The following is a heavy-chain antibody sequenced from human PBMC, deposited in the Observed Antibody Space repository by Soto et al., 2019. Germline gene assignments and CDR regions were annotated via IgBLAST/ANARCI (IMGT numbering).Heavy chain of an antibody. V-gene: IGHV2-5*02. CDR2: IYWDDDK. CDR3: AHTIYYDSGSYIYFDY. J-gene: IGHJ4*02. Sequence: SGPTLVNPTQTLTLTCTFSGFSLSTSGVGVGWIRQPPGKALEWLALIYWDDDKRYSPSLKSRLIITKDTSKNQVVLTMTNMDPVDTATYYCAHTIYYDSGSYIYFDYWGQGTLVTVSS. D-gene: IGHD3-10*01. CDR1: GFSLSTSGVG.